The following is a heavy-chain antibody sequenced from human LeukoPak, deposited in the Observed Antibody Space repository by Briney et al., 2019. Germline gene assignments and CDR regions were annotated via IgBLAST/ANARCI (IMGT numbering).Heavy chain of an antibody. J-gene: IGHJ6*04. CDR2: IGAYNGNT. CDR1: GYTFTSYG. Sequence: GASVKVSCKASGYTFTSYGISWVRQAPGQGLEWMGWIGAYNGNTNYAQKLQGRVTMTTDTSTSTAYMELRSLRSDDTAVYYCARGGGSGYVSYYYYGMDVWGKGTTVTVSS. V-gene: IGHV1-18*04. D-gene: IGHD5-12*01. CDR3: ARGGGSGYVSYYYYGMDV.